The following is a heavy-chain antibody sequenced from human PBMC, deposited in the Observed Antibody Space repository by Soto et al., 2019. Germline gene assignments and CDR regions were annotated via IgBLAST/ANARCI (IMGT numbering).Heavy chain of an antibody. CDR2: IIFTFNTA. J-gene: IGHJ4*02. CDR1: GGTFNGYI. Sequence: QVQLVQSGAEVKKPGSSVKVSCKPSGGTFNGYIITWVRQAPGQGLEWIGGIIFTFNTANYAEKFQGRVSLSADQGSSTAYMELTSLTSEDTAVFYCARGLVGDPRGFDFWGQGTLVSVSS. V-gene: IGHV1-69*01. CDR3: ARGLVGDPRGFDF. D-gene: IGHD3-16*01.